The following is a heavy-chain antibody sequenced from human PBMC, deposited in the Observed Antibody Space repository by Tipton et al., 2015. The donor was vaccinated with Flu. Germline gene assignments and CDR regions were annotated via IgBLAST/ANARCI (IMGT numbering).Heavy chain of an antibody. J-gene: IGHJ5*02. Sequence: TLSLTCTVSGGSISSSSYYWGWIRQPPGKGLEWIGSIYYSGSTYYNPSLKSRVTISVDTSKNQFSLKLSSVTAADTAVYYCASLPCGGDCYLDHRLNWFDPWGQGTLVTVSS. V-gene: IGHV4-39*01. CDR2: IYYSGST. D-gene: IGHD2-21*01. CDR1: GGSISSSSYY. CDR3: ASLPCGGDCYLDHRLNWFDP.